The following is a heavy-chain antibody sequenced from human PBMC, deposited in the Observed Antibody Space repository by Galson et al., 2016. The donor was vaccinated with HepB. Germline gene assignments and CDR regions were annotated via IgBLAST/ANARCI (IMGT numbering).Heavy chain of an antibody. CDR3: AAAMQLVNHDHFHI. CDR2: ISPSGGLI. CDR1: GFTFSSYS. V-gene: IGHV3-48*02. Sequence: SLRLSCAASGFTFSSYSMNWVRQAPGKGLEWLSYISPSGGLIHYADSVRGRFTISRDNAKNSLFLQLNSLRDEDTAVYYCAAAMQLVNHDHFHIWGQGTLVSVSS. D-gene: IGHD2-2*01. J-gene: IGHJ3*02.